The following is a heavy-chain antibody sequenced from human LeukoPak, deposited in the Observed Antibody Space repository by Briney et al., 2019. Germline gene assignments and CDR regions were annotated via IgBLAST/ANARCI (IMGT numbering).Heavy chain of an antibody. CDR3: AAPKGVAYYYGSGSHWDFDS. D-gene: IGHD3-10*01. V-gene: IGHV1-58*01. Sequence: SVKVSFQTSGFAFTTSAVQWVRQARGQGLEWIGWLVVGSGDANYSQKFRERVTITTDKSINTAYMELSSLTSEDTAVYYCAAPKGVAYYYGSGSHWDFDSWGQGTLVTVSS. CDR1: GFAFTTSA. CDR2: LVVGSGDA. J-gene: IGHJ4*02.